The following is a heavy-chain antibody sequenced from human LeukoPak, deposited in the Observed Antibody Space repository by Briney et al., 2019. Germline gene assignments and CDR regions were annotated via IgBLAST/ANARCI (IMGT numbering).Heavy chain of an antibody. V-gene: IGHV3-7*01. CDR2: IKQDGSEK. Sequence: PGGSLRLSCAASGITVNTNYMSWVGQAPGKGLEWVANIKQDGSEKYYVDSVKGRFTISRDNAKNSLYLQMNSLRAEDTAVYYCARPRRYSSYNFDYWGQGTLVTVSS. CDR1: GITVNTNY. CDR3: ARPRRYSSYNFDY. J-gene: IGHJ4*02. D-gene: IGHD6-6*01.